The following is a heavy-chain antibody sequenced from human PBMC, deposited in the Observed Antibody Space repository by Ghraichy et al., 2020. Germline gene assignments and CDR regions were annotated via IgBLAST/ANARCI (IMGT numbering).Heavy chain of an antibody. Sequence: GGSLRLSCAASGFTFSSYAMSWVRQAPGKGLEWVSAISGSGGSTYYADSVKGRFTISRDNSKNTLYLQMNSLRAEDTAVYYCAKDQRYSTSWCYFDYWGQGTLVTVSS. CDR2: ISGSGGST. CDR1: GFTFSSYA. V-gene: IGHV3-23*01. CDR3: AKDQRYSTSWCYFDY. J-gene: IGHJ4*02. D-gene: IGHD6-13*01.